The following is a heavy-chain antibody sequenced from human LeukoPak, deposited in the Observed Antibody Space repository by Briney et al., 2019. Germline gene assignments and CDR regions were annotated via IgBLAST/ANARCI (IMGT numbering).Heavy chain of an antibody. J-gene: IGHJ4*02. CDR2: IKSDGSST. CDR1: GFTFSTYW. Sequence: GGSLRLSCAASGFTFSTYWMHWVRHAPGKGLVWVSRIKSDGSSTNYADSVKGRFTLSRDNAKNTLYLQMNRLRAEDTAVYYCVRDWGYSGSYYDYFDYWGQGTLVTVSS. D-gene: IGHD1-26*01. V-gene: IGHV3-74*01. CDR3: VRDWGYSGSYYDYFDY.